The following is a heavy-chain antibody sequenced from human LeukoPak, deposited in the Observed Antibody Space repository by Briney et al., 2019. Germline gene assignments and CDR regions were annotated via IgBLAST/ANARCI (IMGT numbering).Heavy chain of an antibody. CDR1: GFTFSSYA. V-gene: IGHV3-30*04. D-gene: IGHD2-2*01. Sequence: GGSLRLSCAASGFTFSSYAMHWVRQAPGKGLEWVAVISYDGSNKYYADSVKGRFTISRDNSKSTLYLQTNSLRAEDTAVYYCARERCSSTSCRRNPDYWGQGTLVTVSS. CDR2: ISYDGSNK. J-gene: IGHJ4*02. CDR3: ARERCSSTSCRRNPDY.